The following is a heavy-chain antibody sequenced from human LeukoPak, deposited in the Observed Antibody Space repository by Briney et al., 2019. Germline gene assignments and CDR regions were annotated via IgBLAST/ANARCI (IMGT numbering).Heavy chain of an antibody. CDR1: GFTFSTFG. D-gene: IGHD2-8*01. J-gene: IGHJ4*02. V-gene: IGHV3-30*02. CDR2: IGYSGANT. CDR3: ARDLNGKFYIAY. Sequence: GGSLRLSCAVSGFTFSTFGMHWVRQAPGEGLEWVAYIGYSGANTYYADSVKGRFTISRDDSKNTVHLQMNSLRAADTALYSCARDLNGKFYIAYSGQGTLVTVSS.